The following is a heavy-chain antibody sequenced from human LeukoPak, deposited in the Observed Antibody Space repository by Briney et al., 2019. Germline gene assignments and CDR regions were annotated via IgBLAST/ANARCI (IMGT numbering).Heavy chain of an antibody. V-gene: IGHV4-39*07. CDR3: ARGLWVAVAGKVPYYYYMDV. CDR1: GGSISSSSYY. CDR2: IYYSGST. Sequence: SETLSLTCTVSGGSISSSSYYWGWIRQPPGKGLEWIGSIYYSGSTYYNPSLKSRVTISVDTSKNQFSLKLSSVTAADTAVYYCARGLWVAVAGKVPYYYYMDVWGKGTTVTISS. J-gene: IGHJ6*03. D-gene: IGHD6-19*01.